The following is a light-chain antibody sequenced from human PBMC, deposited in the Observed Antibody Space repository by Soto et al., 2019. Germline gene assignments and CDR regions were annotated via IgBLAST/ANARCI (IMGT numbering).Light chain of an antibody. J-gene: IGKJ2*01. CDR1: QSITIS. CDR2: TAS. CDR3: QQSYTTPYT. V-gene: IGKV1-39*01. Sequence: DIQMTQSPSSLSASVGDRVTITCRASQSITISLNWYQQKPGQAPKLLIYTASSLQSGVPSRFSGAGSGTDFTLTISSLQPEDFSTYYCQQSYTTPYTFGQGTKLEIK.